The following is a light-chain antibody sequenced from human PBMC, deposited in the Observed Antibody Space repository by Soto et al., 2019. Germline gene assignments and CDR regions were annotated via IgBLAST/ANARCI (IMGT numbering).Light chain of an antibody. V-gene: IGKV3-15*01. Sequence: EIMMTQSPATLSVSPGERVTLSCRASQSVSNNLAWYQQKPGQAPRLLIYYASTRATGIPPRFSGSGSGTEFTLTISSLQSQDFALYYCQQYNDWPPITFGQGTRLEIK. CDR1: QSVSNN. CDR3: QQYNDWPPIT. J-gene: IGKJ5*01. CDR2: YAS.